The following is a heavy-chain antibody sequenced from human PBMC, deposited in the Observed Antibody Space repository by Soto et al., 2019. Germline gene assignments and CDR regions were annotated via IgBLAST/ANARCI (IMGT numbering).Heavy chain of an antibody. CDR1: GGTFSSYA. Sequence: QVQLVQSGAEVKKPGSSVKVSCKASGGTFSSYAISWVRQAPGQGLEWMGGIIPIFGTANYAQKFQGRVRITADESTSTGYMELSSLRSEDTAVYYCAREEVSYCSGGSCPFDYWGQGTLVTVSS. V-gene: IGHV1-69*01. CDR2: IIPIFGTA. D-gene: IGHD2-15*01. CDR3: AREEVSYCSGGSCPFDY. J-gene: IGHJ4*02.